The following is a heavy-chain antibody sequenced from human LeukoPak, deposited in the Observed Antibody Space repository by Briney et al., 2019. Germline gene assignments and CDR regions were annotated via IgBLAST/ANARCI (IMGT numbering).Heavy chain of an antibody. D-gene: IGHD3-10*01. V-gene: IGHV1-2*02. CDR1: GYTFTGYY. CDR2: INPNSGGT. J-gene: IGHJ4*02. CDR3: ARDFSMVRGAFILVDY. Sequence: GASVKVSCKASGYTFTGYYMHWVRQAPGQGLEWMGWINPNSGGTNYAQKFQGRVTMTTDTSTSTAYMELRSLRSDDTAVYYCARDFSMVRGAFILVDYWGQGTLVTVSS.